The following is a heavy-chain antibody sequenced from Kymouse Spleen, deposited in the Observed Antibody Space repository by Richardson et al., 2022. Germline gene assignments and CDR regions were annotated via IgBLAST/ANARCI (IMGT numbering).Heavy chain of an antibody. Sequence: QVQLVESGGGVVQPGRSLRLSCAASGFTFSSYGMHWVRQAPGKGLEWVAVIWYDGSNKYYADSVKGRFTISRDNSKNTLYLQMNSLRAEDTAVYYCARVDTVMEAYYYYGMDVWGQGTTVTVSS. V-gene: IGHV3-33*01. CDR2: IWYDGSNK. CDR3: ARVDTVMEAYYYYGMDV. CDR1: GFTFSSYG. J-gene: IGHJ6*02. D-gene: IGHD5-18,IGHD5-18*01.